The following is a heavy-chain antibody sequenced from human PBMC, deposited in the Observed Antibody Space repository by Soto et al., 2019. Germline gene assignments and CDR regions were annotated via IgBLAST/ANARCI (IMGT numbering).Heavy chain of an antibody. Sequence: SETLSLTCTVSGDSISSYYWSWIRQPPGKGLEWIGYIYYSGSTYYNPSLKSRVTIPVDTSKNQFSLKLSSVTAADTAVYYCASSPYYYDSSGHKGIWGQGTMVTVS. V-gene: IGHV4-59*06. CDR1: GDSISSYY. CDR3: ASSPYYYDSSGHKGI. J-gene: IGHJ3*02. D-gene: IGHD3-22*01. CDR2: IYYSGST.